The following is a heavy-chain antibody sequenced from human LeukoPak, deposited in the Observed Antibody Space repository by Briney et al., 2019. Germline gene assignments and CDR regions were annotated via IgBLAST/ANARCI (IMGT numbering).Heavy chain of an antibody. V-gene: IGHV3-48*01. J-gene: IGHJ4*02. CDR1: GFTFSSYS. D-gene: IGHD1-14*01. Sequence: GGSLRLSCAASGFTFSSYSMNWVRQAPGKGLEWVSYISSSSSTIYYADPVKGRFTISRDNAKNSLYLQMNSLRAEDTAVYYCARETTCDYWGQGTLVTVSS. CDR3: ARETTCDY. CDR2: ISSSSSTI.